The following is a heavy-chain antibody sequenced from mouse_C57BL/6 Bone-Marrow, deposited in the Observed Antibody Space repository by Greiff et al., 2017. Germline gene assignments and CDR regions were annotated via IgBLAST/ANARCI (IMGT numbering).Heavy chain of an antibody. CDR3: ARRRDYGNYGKYYAMDY. CDR1: GYAFSSSW. CDR2: IYPGDGDT. J-gene: IGHJ4*01. V-gene: IGHV1-82*01. D-gene: IGHD2-1*01. Sequence: VKVVESGPELVKPGASVKISCKASGYAFSSSWMNWVKQRPGKGLEWIGRIYPGDGDTNYNGKFKGKATLTADKSSSTAYMQLSSLTSEDSAVYFCARRRDYGNYGKYYAMDYWGQGTSVTVSS.